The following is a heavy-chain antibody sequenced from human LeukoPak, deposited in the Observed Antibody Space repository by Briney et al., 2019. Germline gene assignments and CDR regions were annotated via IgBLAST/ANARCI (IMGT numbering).Heavy chain of an antibody. CDR2: IYYSGST. Sequence: SETLSLTCTVSGGSISSYYWSWIRQPPGKGLEWIGYIYYSGSTNYNPSLKSRVTISVDTSKNQFSLKLTSVTAADTAVYYCARDLVTVTKGFDIWGQGTMVSVSS. CDR3: ARDLVTVTKGFDI. J-gene: IGHJ3*02. V-gene: IGHV4-59*01. D-gene: IGHD4-17*01. CDR1: GGSISSYY.